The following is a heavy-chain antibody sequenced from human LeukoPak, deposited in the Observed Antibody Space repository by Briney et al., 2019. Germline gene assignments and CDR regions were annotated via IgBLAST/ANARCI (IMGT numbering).Heavy chain of an antibody. CDR1: GYTFTSYG. D-gene: IGHD5-18*01. V-gene: IGHV1-18*01. CDR3: ASLGYSYASDYYYYYGMDV. Sequence: ASVKVSCKASGYTFTSYGISWVRQAPGQGLEWMGWIGAYNGNTNYAQKLQGRVTMTTDTSTSTAYMELRSLRSDGTAVYYCASLGYSYASDYYYYYGMDVWGQGTTVTVSS. J-gene: IGHJ6*02. CDR2: IGAYNGNT.